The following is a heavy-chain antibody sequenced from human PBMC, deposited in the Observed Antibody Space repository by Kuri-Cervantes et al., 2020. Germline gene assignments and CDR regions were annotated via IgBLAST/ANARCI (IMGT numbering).Heavy chain of an antibody. CDR3: ARMHSSGWWVDY. V-gene: IGHV2-70*01. J-gene: IGHJ4*02. D-gene: IGHD6-19*01. CDR2: IDWDDDK. Sequence: SGRTLGKPTQTLTLTFTFSGFSLSTSGMCVSWIRQPPGKALEWLALIDWDDDKYYSTSLKTRLTISKDTSKNQVVLTMTNMDPVDTATYYCARMHSSGWWVDYWGQGTLVTVSS. CDR1: GFSLSTSGMC.